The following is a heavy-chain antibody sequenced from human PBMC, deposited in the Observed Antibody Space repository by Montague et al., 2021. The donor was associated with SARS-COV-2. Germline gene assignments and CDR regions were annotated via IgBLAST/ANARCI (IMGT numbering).Heavy chain of an antibody. CDR1: GFTFSSYE. D-gene: IGHD1-26*01. CDR2: ISNDGSNK. Sequence: SLRLSCAASGFTFSSYEMHWVRQAPGKGLEWVALISNDGSNKHYADSVKGRFTISRDNSKSTLYLQVNSLRAEDTAVYYCARESGSFHDGGYFDYWGQGSLVTVSS. CDR3: ARESGSFHDGGYFDY. V-gene: IGHV3-30*04. J-gene: IGHJ4*02.